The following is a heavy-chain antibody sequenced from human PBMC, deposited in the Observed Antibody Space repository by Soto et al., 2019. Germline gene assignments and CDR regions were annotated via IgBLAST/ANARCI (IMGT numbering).Heavy chain of an antibody. J-gene: IGHJ4*02. CDR3: AKARPTHYYGSGPFDY. Sequence: EVQLLESGGGLVQPGGSLRLSCAASGFTFSSYAMNWVRQAPGKGLEWVSAISGSGGSTYYADSVKGRFTISRDNSKNTLYLQMSSLRAADTATYYCAKARPTHYYGSGPFDYWGQGTRVTVSS. CDR1: GFTFSSYA. CDR2: ISGSGGST. D-gene: IGHD3-10*01. V-gene: IGHV3-23*01.